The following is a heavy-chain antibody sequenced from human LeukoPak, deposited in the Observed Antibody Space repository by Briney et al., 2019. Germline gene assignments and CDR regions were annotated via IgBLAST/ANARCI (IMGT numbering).Heavy chain of an antibody. CDR2: LSHSGSS. CDR1: GYSISSGYY. D-gene: IGHD6-13*01. V-gene: IGHV4-38-2*02. Sequence: PSETLSLTCTVSGYSISSGYYWDWIRQPPGKGLEWIGTLSHSGSSYYNPSLKSRVTISVDTSKNQFSLKLSSVTAADTAAYYCARHALYSSSWYGRGVGDYWGQGTLVTVSS. CDR3: ARHALYSSSWYGRGVGDY. J-gene: IGHJ4*02.